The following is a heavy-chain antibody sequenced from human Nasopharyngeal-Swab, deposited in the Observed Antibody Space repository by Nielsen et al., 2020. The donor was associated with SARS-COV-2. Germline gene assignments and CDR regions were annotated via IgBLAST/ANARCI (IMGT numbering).Heavy chain of an antibody. D-gene: IGHD3-22*01. Sequence: GESLKISCAASGFTFSTYGMHWVRQAPGKGLEWVAIIWYDGTDNYYADSVKGRFTISRDNSKNTLYLQMNSLRAEDTAVYYCARGEGVQASAYYDSSGYFPFDYWGQGTLVTVSS. J-gene: IGHJ4*02. V-gene: IGHV3-33*01. CDR3: ARGEGVQASAYYDSSGYFPFDY. CDR1: GFTFSTYG. CDR2: IWYDGTDN.